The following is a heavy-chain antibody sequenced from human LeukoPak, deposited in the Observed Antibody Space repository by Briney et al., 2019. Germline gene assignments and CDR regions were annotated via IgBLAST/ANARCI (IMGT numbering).Heavy chain of an antibody. J-gene: IGHJ2*01. Sequence: SQTLSLTCAVSGGSISSGGYSWSWIRQPPGKGLEWIGYIYHSGSTYYNPSLKSRVTISVDRSKNQFSLKLSSVTAADTAVYYCARKSTVTTNWYFDPWGRGTLVTVSS. V-gene: IGHV4-30-2*01. CDR3: ARKSTVTTNWYFDP. D-gene: IGHD4-17*01. CDR1: GGSISSGGYS. CDR2: IYHSGST.